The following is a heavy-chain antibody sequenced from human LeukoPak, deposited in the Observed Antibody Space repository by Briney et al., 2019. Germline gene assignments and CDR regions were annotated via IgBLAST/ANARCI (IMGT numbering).Heavy chain of an antibody. V-gene: IGHV3-48*04. J-gene: IGHJ6*03. CDR3: ARSDYYYYYMDV. Sequence: PGGSLRLSCAASGFTFSSYSMNWVRQAPGKGLEWVSYISSSGSTIYYADSVKGRFTISRDNAKNSLYLQMNSLRAEDTAVYYCARSDYYYYYMDVWGKGTTVTISS. CDR1: GFTFSSYS. CDR2: ISSSGSTI.